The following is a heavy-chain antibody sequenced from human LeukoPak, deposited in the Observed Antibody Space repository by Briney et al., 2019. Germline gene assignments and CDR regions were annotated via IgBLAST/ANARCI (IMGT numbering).Heavy chain of an antibody. Sequence: GGSLRLSCAASGFTFSSSGMHWVRQAPGKGLEWVAVIWYDGSSKYNGDSVKGRFTISRDNSKSTLFLQMDILRADDTAVYYCARVSGLLDPIDYWGQGTLVTVSS. D-gene: IGHD3/OR15-3a*01. CDR2: IWYDGSSK. J-gene: IGHJ4*02. CDR3: ARVSGLLDPIDY. CDR1: GFTFSSSG. V-gene: IGHV3-33*01.